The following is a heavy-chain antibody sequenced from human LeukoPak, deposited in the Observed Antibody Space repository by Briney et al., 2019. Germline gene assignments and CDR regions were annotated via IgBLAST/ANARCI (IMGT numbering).Heavy chain of an antibody. CDR3: ARGSYYDSSGIHFDY. V-gene: IGHV3-33*01. CDR1: GFTFSSYG. D-gene: IGHD3-22*01. CDR2: IWYDGSNK. Sequence: PGRSLRLSCAASGFTFSSYGMHWVRQAPGKGLEGVAVIWYDGSNKYYADSVKGRFTISRDNSKNTLYLQMNSLRAEDTAVYYCARGSYYDSSGIHFDYWGQGTLVTVSS. J-gene: IGHJ4*02.